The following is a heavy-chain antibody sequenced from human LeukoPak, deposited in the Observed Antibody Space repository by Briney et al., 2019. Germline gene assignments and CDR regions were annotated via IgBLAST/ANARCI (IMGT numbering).Heavy chain of an antibody. J-gene: IGHJ4*02. CDR3: ARTDTAMVFGKKDYFDY. CDR1: GFTFSSYA. Sequence: QPGGSLRLSCAASGFTFSSYAMHWVRQAPGKGLEWVAVISYDGSNKYYADSVKGRFTISGDNSKNTLYLQMNSLRAEDTAVYYCARTDTAMVFGKKDYFDYWGQGTLVTVSS. V-gene: IGHV3-30-3*01. D-gene: IGHD5-18*01. CDR2: ISYDGSNK.